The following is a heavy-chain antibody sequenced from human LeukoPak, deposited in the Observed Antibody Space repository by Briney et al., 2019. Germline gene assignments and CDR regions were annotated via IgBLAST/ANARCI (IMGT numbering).Heavy chain of an antibody. J-gene: IGHJ4*02. CDR2: INTDGTVT. Sequence: GGSLRLSCAASGFTFSKYWMLWVRQAPGKGLESVSRINTDGTVTTYADSVKGRFTVSRDNADNTMFLQMNSLRAEATAVYYCARSRGSSGSYPFDYWGQGTLVTVSS. CDR1: GFTFSKYW. D-gene: IGHD1-26*01. V-gene: IGHV3-74*01. CDR3: ARSRGSSGSYPFDY.